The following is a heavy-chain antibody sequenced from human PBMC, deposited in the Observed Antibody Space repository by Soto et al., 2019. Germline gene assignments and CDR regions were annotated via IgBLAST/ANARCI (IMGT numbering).Heavy chain of an antibody. V-gene: IGHV4-30-4*01. CDR2: IYYSGST. J-gene: IGHJ5*02. CDR3: ARAVIDPYNWFDP. CDR1: GGSISSGDYY. Sequence: SETLSLTCTVSGGSISSGDYYWSWIRQPPGKGLEWIGYIYYSGSTYYNPSLKSRVTISVDTSKNQFSLKLSSVTAADTAVYYCARAVIDPYNWFDPWGQGTLVTVSS. D-gene: IGHD2-21*01.